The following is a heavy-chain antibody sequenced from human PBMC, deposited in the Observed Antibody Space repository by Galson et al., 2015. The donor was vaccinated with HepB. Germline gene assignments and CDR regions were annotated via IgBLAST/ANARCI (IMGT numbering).Heavy chain of an antibody. CDR1: GGSFSGYY. V-gene: IGHV4-34*01. J-gene: IGHJ4*02. D-gene: IGHD1-26*01. CDR3: ARTSGSYRNHPFDY. CDR2: INHSGST. Sequence: LSLTCAVYGGSFSGYYWSWIRQPPGKGLEWIGEINHSGSTNYNPSLKSRVTISVDTSKNQFSLKLSSVTAADTAVYYCARTSGSYRNHPFDYWGQGTLVTVSS.